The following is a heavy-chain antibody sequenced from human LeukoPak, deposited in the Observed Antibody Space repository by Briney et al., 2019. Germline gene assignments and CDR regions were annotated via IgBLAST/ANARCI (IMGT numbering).Heavy chain of an antibody. J-gene: IGHJ5*02. CDR3: ARLNGEGESGGNWFDP. Sequence: PSETLSLTCTVSGYSFSSGYYWGLLRHPPGRVLEWIESIYHSGSTYYNPYLKSRDTISVDTSKNQFSMKLSSVTAADTAVYYCARLNGEGESGGNWFDPWGQGTLVTVSS. CDR2: IYHSGST. CDR1: GYSFSSGYY. D-gene: IGHD4-17*01. V-gene: IGHV4-38-2*02.